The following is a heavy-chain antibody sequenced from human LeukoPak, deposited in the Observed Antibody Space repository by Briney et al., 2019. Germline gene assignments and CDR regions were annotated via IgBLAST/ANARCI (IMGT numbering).Heavy chain of an antibody. CDR1: GYIFTSYA. Sequence: ASVKVSCKASGYIFTSYAMHWVRQAPGQRLEWVGWINAGNGNTKYSQKFQGRVTMTRDTSTSTVYIELSSLRSEDTAVYYCARGSGIAAADDWFDPWGQGTLVTVSS. CDR3: ARGSGIAAADDWFDP. J-gene: IGHJ5*02. CDR2: INAGNGNT. D-gene: IGHD6-13*01. V-gene: IGHV1-3*01.